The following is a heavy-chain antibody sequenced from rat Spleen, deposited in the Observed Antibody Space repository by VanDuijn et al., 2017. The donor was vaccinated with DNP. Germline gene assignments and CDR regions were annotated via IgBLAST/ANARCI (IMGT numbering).Heavy chain of an antibody. CDR1: GFTFSNYD. V-gene: IGHV5S13*01. D-gene: IGHD1-2*01. CDR3: ARHGDYSSYIYVRYFDY. J-gene: IGHJ2*01. Sequence: EVQLVESGGGLVQPGRSLKLSCAASGFTFSNYDMAWVRHAPTKGLEWVASIDTSGGYTYYRDSVKGRFIVSRDNAENTLYLQMDSLRSEDTATYYCARHGDYSSYIYVRYFDYWGQGVMVTVSS. CDR2: IDTSGGYT.